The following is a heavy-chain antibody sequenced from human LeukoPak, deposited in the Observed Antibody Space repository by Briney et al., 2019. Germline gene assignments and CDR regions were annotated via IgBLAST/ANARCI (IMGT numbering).Heavy chain of an antibody. CDR3: TKGTSNHY. CDR2: INQDGSEN. D-gene: IGHD4-11*01. CDR1: GFTFSDFW. Sequence: GGSLRLSCAASGFTFSDFWMGWVRQAPGKGLEWVANINQDGSENYYVDSVKGRFTISRDNAKNSLYLQMNSLRAEDTAVYYCTKGTSNHYWGQGTVVTVST. V-gene: IGHV3-7*01. J-gene: IGHJ4*02.